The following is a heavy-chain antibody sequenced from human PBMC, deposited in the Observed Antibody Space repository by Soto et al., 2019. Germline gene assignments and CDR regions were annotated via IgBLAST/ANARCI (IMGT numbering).Heavy chain of an antibody. D-gene: IGHD1-20*01. Sequence: GASVKVSCKASGGTFSSYAISWVRQAPGQGLEWMGGIIPIFGTANYAQKFQGRVTITADKSTSTAYMELSSLRSEDTAVYYWARDNWNEPFDYWGQGTLVTVSS. V-gene: IGHV1-69*06. J-gene: IGHJ4*02. CDR2: IIPIFGTA. CDR3: ARDNWNEPFDY. CDR1: GGTFSSYA.